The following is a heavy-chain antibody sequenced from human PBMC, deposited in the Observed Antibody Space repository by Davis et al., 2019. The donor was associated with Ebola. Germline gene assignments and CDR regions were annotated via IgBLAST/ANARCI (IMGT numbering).Heavy chain of an antibody. Sequence: ASVKVSCKASGYTFTSYAMNWVRQAPGQGLEWMGIINPSGGSTSYAQKFQGRVTMTTDTSTSTVYMELRSLRSDDTAVYYCARDRIAAAFDYWGQGTLVTVSS. CDR3: ARDRIAAAFDY. D-gene: IGHD6-13*01. CDR1: GYTFTSYA. J-gene: IGHJ4*02. CDR2: INPSGGST. V-gene: IGHV1-46*01.